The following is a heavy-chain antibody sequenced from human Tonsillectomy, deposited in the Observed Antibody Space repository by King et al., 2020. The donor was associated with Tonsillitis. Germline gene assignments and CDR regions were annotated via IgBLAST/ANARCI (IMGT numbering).Heavy chain of an antibody. D-gene: IGHD4-23*01. CDR2: ITGSEHST. J-gene: IGHJ4*02. Sequence: VQLVESGGGLVKPGGSLRLSFAASGLTFSNYAISWFRQAPGMVLEHVAAITGSEHSTSYGDSGKGRFTISRDISKSTLFLQMNSLRAEDTAGYFCAKKAMSYGGNSGPFDYWGQGNLVTVSS. V-gene: IGHV3-23*04. CDR3: AKKAMSYGGNSGPFDY. CDR1: GLTFSNYA.